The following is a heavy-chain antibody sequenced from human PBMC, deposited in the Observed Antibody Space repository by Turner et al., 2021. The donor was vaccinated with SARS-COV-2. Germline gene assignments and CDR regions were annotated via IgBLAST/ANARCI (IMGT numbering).Heavy chain of an antibody. V-gene: IGHV4-59*01. CDR3: ARGFDY. J-gene: IGHJ4*02. CDR1: GGPISSYY. CDR2: IYSSGST. Sequence: QVQLQESGPGLVKPSETLSLTCTVSGGPISSYYWSWIRQPPGKGLEWIGYIYSSGSTNYNPSLKSRVTMSVDTSKNQFSLKLSSVTAADTAVYFCARGFDYWGQGTLVTVSS.